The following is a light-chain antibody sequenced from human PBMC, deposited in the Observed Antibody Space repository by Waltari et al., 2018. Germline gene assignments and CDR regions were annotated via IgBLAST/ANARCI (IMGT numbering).Light chain of an antibody. CDR2: DVS. J-gene: IGLJ3*02. CDR1: RSDVGGYNY. CDR3: SSYTSSSLGV. Sequence: QSALPQPASVSGSPGQSIAISCTGTRSDVGGYNYVSWYQQHPGKAPKLMIYDVSNRPSGVSNRFSGSKSGNTASLTISGLQAEDEADYYCSSYTSSSLGVFGGGTKLTVL. V-gene: IGLV2-14*03.